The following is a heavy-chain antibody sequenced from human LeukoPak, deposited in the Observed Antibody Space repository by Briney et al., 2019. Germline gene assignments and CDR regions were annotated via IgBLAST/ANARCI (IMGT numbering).Heavy chain of an antibody. CDR3: ARDIVATE. CDR1: GYSISSGYY. Sequence: SETLSLTCTVSGYSISSGYYWGWIRQPPGKGLEWIGTVYHTGSTDYNPSLKSRVTISIDTSKNQFSLRLNSVTAADTAVYYCARDIVATEWGQGTLVTVSS. D-gene: IGHD5-12*01. J-gene: IGHJ4*02. V-gene: IGHV4-38-2*02. CDR2: VYHTGST.